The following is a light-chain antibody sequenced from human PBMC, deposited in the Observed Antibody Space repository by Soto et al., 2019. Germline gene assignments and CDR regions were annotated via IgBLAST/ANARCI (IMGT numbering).Light chain of an antibody. CDR2: GVS. Sequence: EIVLTQSPGTLSLSPGERATLSCRASQSVGSIYLAWYQQKPGQAPRLLIYGVSNRATGIPERFSGSGSGTDFTLTISRLEAEDFAVYYCQHYAGSPPWTFGQGNKVEIK. J-gene: IGKJ1*01. CDR3: QHYAGSPPWT. V-gene: IGKV3-20*01. CDR1: QSVGSIY.